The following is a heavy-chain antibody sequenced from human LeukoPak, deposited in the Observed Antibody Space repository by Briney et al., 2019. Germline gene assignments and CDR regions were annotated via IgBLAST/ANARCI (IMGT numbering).Heavy chain of an antibody. D-gene: IGHD4-17*01. CDR1: GFTFSNYG. CDR3: AKDPSLRVTIPL. V-gene: IGHV3-30*18. Sequence: PGRSLRLYCAASGFTFSNYGMQWVRQAPGKGLEWVAIISYDGSNEYYADSVKGRFTISRDKSKNTLYLQMHSLRAEDTAVYYCAKDPSLRVTIPLWGRGTLVTVSS. J-gene: IGHJ4*02. CDR2: ISYDGSNE.